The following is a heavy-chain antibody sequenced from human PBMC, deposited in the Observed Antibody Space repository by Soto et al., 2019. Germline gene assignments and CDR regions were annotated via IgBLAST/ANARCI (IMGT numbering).Heavy chain of an antibody. CDR2: IYYSGST. CDR1: GGSISSSSYY. D-gene: IGHD3-3*01. V-gene: IGHV4-39*01. Sequence: QLQLQESGPGLVKPSETLSLTCTVSGGSISSSSYYWGWIRQPPGKGLEWIGSIYYSGSTYYNPSLKSRVTISVDTSKNQFSLKLSSVTAADTAVYYCARGQYYDFWSGSPAGWFDPWGQGTLVTVSS. J-gene: IGHJ5*02. CDR3: ARGQYYDFWSGSPAGWFDP.